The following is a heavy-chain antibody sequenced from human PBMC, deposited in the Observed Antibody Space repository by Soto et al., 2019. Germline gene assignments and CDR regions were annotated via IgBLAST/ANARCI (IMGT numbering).Heavy chain of an antibody. Sequence: QVQLVQSGAEVKKPGDSVRVSCKASGYTFTSYGIGWVRQAPGQGLEWMGWISANNGNTKYAQKLQGRVTMTTDASTSTAYMELRGLRSDDAAVYYCAGDGYFDHWGQGTLVTVSS. V-gene: IGHV1-18*01. CDR1: GYTFTSYG. CDR3: AGDGYFDH. CDR2: ISANNGNT. J-gene: IGHJ4*02.